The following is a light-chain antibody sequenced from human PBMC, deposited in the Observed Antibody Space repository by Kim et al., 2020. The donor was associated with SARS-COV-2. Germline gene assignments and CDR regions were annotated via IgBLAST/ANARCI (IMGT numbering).Light chain of an antibody. CDR3: QQSSITPYT. V-gene: IGKV1-39*01. CDR2: AAS. J-gene: IGKJ2*01. CDR1: QNIKRY. Sequence: DIHMTQSPSSLSASVGDRVTITCRASQNIKRYLNWYQKKPGKAPKVLIYAASSLQSGVPSRFSGSGSEIDFTLTITSLQPEDFATYYCQQSSITPYTFGQGTRLEI.